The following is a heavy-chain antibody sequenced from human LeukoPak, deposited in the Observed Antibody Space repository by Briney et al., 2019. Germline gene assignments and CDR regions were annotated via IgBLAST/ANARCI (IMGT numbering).Heavy chain of an antibody. CDR3: AYGSGSFDY. J-gene: IGHJ4*02. Sequence: SETLSLTCAVYGGSFSGYYWSWIRQPPGKGLEWIGEINHSGSTNYNPSLKSRVTISADTSKNQFSLKLSSVTAADTAVYYCAYGSGSFDYWGQGTLVTVSS. CDR2: INHSGST. V-gene: IGHV4-34*01. CDR1: GGSFSGYY. D-gene: IGHD3-10*01.